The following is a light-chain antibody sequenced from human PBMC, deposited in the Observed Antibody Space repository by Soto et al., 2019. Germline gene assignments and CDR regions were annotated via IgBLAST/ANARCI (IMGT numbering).Light chain of an antibody. J-gene: IGLJ2*01. CDR2: EVS. V-gene: IGLV2-14*01. Sequence: QSALTQPASVSGSPGQSITISCTGTSSDIGGYNYVSWYQQSPGKAPKLIIYEVSNRPSGVSNRFSGSKSGNTASLTISGLQAEDEADYYCTSYISSTTLVVFGGGTKLTVL. CDR1: SSDIGGYNY. CDR3: TSYISSTTLVV.